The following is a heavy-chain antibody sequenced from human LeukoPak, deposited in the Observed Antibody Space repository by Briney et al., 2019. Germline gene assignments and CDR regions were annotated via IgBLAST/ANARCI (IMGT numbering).Heavy chain of an antibody. V-gene: IGHV3-21*01. J-gene: IGHJ3*02. D-gene: IGHD2-2*01. CDR3: ARAICSSTSCYLNNAFDI. CDR1: GFTFCGYS. Sequence: GGSLRLSCAASGFTFCGYSMNWVRQAPGKGLEWVSSISSSSSYIYYADSVKGRFTISRDNAKNSLYLQMNSLRAEDTAVYYCARAICSSTSCYLNNAFDIWGQGTMVTVSS. CDR2: ISSSSSYI.